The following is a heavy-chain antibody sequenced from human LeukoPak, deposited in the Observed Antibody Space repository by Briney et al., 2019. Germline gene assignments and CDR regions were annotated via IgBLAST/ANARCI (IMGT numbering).Heavy chain of an antibody. J-gene: IGHJ4*02. CDR2: IYHSGST. CDR3: ARVEGLGGRKIDY. Sequence: PSETLSLTCAVSGGSISSSNWWSWVRQPPGKGLEWIGEIYHSGSTNYNPSLKSRVTISVDKSKNQFSLKLSSVTAADTAVYYCARVEGLGGRKIDYWGQGTLVTVSS. CDR1: GGSISSSNW. D-gene: IGHD1-14*01. V-gene: IGHV4-4*02.